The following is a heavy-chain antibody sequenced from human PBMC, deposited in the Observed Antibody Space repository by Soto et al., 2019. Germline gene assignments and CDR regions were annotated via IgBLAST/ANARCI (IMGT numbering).Heavy chain of an antibody. CDR2: IRNGDDGT. J-gene: IGHJ6*03. V-gene: IGHV3-23*01. Sequence: GGSLRLSCAVSGFTLTNYHMSWVRQAPGKGLEWVSAIRNGDDGTHYADSVQGRFTISRDTSKNTLYLQLSSLRVEDTAVYYCTRVAVVMDYYNYYYMDVWGKGTTVTVSS. CDR3: TRVAVVMDYYNYYYMDV. CDR1: GFTLTNYH. D-gene: IGHD3-22*01.